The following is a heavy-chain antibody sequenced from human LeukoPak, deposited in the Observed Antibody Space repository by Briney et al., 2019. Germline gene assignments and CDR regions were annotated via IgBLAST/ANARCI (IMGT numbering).Heavy chain of an antibody. CDR1: GGSFSGYY. V-gene: IGHV4-34*01. D-gene: IGHD3-3*01. CDR3: ARVTFLEWLLSRNYYMDV. J-gene: IGHJ6*03. Sequence: SETLSLTCAVYGGSFSGYYWSWIRQPPGKGLEWIGEINHSGSTNYNPSLKSQVTISVDTSKNQFSLKLSSVTAADTAVYYCARVTFLEWLLSRNYYMDVWGKGTTVTVSS. CDR2: INHSGST.